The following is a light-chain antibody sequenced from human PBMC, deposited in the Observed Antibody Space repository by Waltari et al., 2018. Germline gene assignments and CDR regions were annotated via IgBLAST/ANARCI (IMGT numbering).Light chain of an antibody. V-gene: IGLV2-14*03. J-gene: IGLJ3*02. CDR2: GVA. CDR1: SSDVGAYNH. Sequence: QSALTQPASVSGFPGQSITISCTGASSDVGAYNHVSWYQQHPGKAPKLMIYGVANRPSGVSNRFSGAKSVNAASLTISGLQAEDEADYYCTSYTSSSTWVFGGGTKLTVL. CDR3: TSYTSSSTWV.